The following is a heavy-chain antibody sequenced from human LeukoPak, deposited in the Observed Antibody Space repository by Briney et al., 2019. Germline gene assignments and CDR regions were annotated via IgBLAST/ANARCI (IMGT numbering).Heavy chain of an antibody. J-gene: IGHJ4*02. D-gene: IGHD6-6*01. CDR3: ARDSYSSSSGGFDY. CDR2: INPNSGGT. CDR1: GYTFTSYG. V-gene: IGHV1-2*02. Sequence: ASVKVSCKASGYTFTSYGISWVRQAPGQGLEWMGWINPNSGGTNYAQKFQGRVTMTRDTSISTAYMELSRLRSDDTAVYYCARDSYSSSSGGFDYWGQGTLVTVSS.